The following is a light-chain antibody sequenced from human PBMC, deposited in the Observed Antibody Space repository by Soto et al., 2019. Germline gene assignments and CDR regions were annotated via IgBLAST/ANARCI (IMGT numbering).Light chain of an antibody. CDR1: SSDFGGYNF. CDR2: EVT. CDR3: SSYTGSGTLI. V-gene: IGLV2-14*01. J-gene: IGLJ2*01. Sequence: QSALTQPASVSGSPGQSITLSCTGTSSDFGGYNFVSWYQQQPGKAPKLMVYEVTNRPSGVSYRFSGSKSGNTASLTISGLQAEDEADYYCSSYTGSGTLIFGGGTKLTVL.